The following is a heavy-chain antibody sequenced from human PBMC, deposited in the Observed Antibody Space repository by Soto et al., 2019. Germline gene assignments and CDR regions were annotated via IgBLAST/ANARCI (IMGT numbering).Heavy chain of an antibody. V-gene: IGHV1-18*01. J-gene: IGHJ5*02. CDR3: VRDVHDCSSTSCYPEFDP. D-gene: IGHD2-2*01. Sequence: ASVKVSCKASGYTFTTYGISWVRQAPGQGLEWMGWISAYNGNTNYAQKLQGRVTMTTDTSTSTAYMELRSLRSDDTALYYCVRDVHDCSSTSCYPEFDPWGQGTLVTVSS. CDR1: GYTFTTYG. CDR2: ISAYNGNT.